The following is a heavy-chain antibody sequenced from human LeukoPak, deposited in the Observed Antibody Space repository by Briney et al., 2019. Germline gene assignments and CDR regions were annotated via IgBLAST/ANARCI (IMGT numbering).Heavy chain of an antibody. CDR1: GFTFSSYS. Sequence: GGSLRLSCAASGFTFSSYSMNWVRQAPGKGLEWVSSISSSSSYIYYADSVKGRFTISRDNAKNSLYLQMNSLRAEDTAVYYCAGGIVGATIDYWGQGTLVTVSS. V-gene: IGHV3-21*01. D-gene: IGHD1-26*01. CDR3: AGGIVGATIDY. CDR2: ISSSSSYI. J-gene: IGHJ4*02.